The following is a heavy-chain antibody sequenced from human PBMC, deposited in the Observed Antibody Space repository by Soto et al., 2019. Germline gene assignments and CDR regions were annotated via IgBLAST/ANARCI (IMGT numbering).Heavy chain of an antibody. Sequence: QVQLVQSGAEVTKPGSSVKVSCKASGGTFSSYTISWVRQAPGQGLEWMGRIIPILGIANYAQKFQGRVTITADKSTSTAYMELSSLRSEDTAVYYCGSGPGGVSIDYWGQGTLVTVSS. D-gene: IGHD3-16*01. CDR3: GSGPGGVSIDY. J-gene: IGHJ4*02. CDR2: IIPILGIA. V-gene: IGHV1-69*02. CDR1: GGTFSSYT.